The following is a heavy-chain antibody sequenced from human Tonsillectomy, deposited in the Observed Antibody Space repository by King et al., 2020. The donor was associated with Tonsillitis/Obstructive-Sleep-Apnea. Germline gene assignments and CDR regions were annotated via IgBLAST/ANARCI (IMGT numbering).Heavy chain of an antibody. CDR1: GGSISSGGYY. J-gene: IGHJ4*02. CDR3: ARENNYYGSGGFDY. CDR2: TYYSGST. D-gene: IGHD3-10*01. Sequence: VQLQESGPGLVKPSQTLSLTCTVSGGSISSGGYYWSWIRQHPGKGLVWIGFTYYSGSTSYNPSLKGLVTISVDTSKNQFSLKLSSVTAADTAVYYCARENNYYGSGGFDYWGQGTLVTVSS. V-gene: IGHV4-31*01.